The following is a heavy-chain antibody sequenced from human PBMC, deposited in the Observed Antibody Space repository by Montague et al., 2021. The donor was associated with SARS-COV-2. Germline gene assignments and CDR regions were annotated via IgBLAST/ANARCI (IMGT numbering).Heavy chain of an antibody. V-gene: IGHV4-59*01. CDR1: GGSISSYY. Sequence: SETLSLTCTVSGGSISSYYWSWIRQPPGKGLEWIGYIYYSGSTNXNPSLKSQVTISVDTSKNQFSLKLSSVTAADTAVYYCARGSGWMGNAFDIWGQGTMVTVSS. D-gene: IGHD6-19*01. J-gene: IGHJ3*02. CDR2: IYYSGST. CDR3: ARGSGWMGNAFDI.